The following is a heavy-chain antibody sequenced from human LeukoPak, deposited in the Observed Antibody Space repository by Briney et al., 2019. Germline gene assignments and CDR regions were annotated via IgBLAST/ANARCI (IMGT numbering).Heavy chain of an antibody. CDR2: IYYSGST. Sequence: SETLSLTCVVSGGSISSTSYYWGWIRQPPGKGLEWIGSIYYSGSTYYSPSLKSRVTISVDTSKNQFSLKLSSVTAADTAVYYCARHVNPWLADPPYNWFDPWGQGTLVTVSS. D-gene: IGHD6-19*01. CDR1: GGSISSTSYY. V-gene: IGHV4-39*01. J-gene: IGHJ5*02. CDR3: ARHVNPWLADPPYNWFDP.